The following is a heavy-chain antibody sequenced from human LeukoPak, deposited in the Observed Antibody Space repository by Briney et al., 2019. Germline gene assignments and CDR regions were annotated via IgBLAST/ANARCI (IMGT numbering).Heavy chain of an antibody. CDR1: GFTFSKYW. CDR2: INTDGTVT. V-gene: IGHV3-74*01. Sequence: GSLRLSCAASGFTFSKYWMLWVRQAPGKGLESVSRINTDGTVTTYADSVKGRFTISRDNAKNSLYLQMNSLRAEDTALYYCAREKQGAFDIWGQGTMVTVSS. CDR3: AREKQGAFDI. J-gene: IGHJ3*02.